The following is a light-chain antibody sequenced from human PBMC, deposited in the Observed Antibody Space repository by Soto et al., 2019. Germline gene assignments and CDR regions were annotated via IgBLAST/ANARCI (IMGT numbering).Light chain of an antibody. Sequence: DIQMTQSPSTLSASVGDRVTITCRASQSIGNWLAWYQQKPGKAPRLLIYKASSLESGVPSSFSGSGSGTEFTLTISSLQPDDFATYYCQQYNSYPITFGGGTKVEIK. CDR1: QSIGNW. CDR2: KAS. CDR3: QQYNSYPIT. J-gene: IGKJ4*01. V-gene: IGKV1-5*03.